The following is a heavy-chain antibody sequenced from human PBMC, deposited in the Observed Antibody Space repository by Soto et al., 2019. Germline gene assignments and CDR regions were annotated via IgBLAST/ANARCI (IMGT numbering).Heavy chain of an antibody. CDR2: MNTNSGNT. J-gene: IGHJ4*02. CDR1: GYTFTSYD. Sequence: QVQLVQSGAEVKKPGASVKVSCKASGYTFTSYDINWVRQATGQGLEWMGWMNTNSGNTGYAQKFQGRVTMTRNTSICTAYMELSSLRSEDTAVYYWARSTNDYGDRHWGQRTRVTVSS. CDR3: ARSTNDYGDRH. V-gene: IGHV1-8*01. D-gene: IGHD4-17*01.